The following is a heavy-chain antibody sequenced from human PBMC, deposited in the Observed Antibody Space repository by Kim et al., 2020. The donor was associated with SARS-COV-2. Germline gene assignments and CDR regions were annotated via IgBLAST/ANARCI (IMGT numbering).Heavy chain of an antibody. Sequence: YYADSVKGRFTTSRDNSKSTLYLQMNSLRAEDTAGYYCNMIVVVKGVDYWGQGTLVTVSS. J-gene: IGHJ4*02. CDR3: NMIVVVKGVDY. D-gene: IGHD3-22*01. V-gene: IGHV3-30*02.